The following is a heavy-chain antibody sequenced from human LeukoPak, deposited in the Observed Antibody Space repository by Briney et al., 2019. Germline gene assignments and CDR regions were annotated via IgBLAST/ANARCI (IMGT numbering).Heavy chain of an antibody. V-gene: IGHV3-23*01. CDR1: GFTFNTYG. J-gene: IGHJ4*02. CDR2: ITSSGGST. CDR3: AKGLERESRLDS. Sequence: GGSLRLSCAASGFTFNTYGMTWVRQAPGKGLEWVSAITSSGGSTYYGDSVKGRFTISRDNSKNTLYLQMNSLRAEDTALYYCAKGLERESRLDSWGQGTLVTVSS. D-gene: IGHD1-1*01.